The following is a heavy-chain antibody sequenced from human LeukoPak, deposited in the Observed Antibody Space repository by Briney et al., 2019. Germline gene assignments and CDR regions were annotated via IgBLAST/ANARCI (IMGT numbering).Heavy chain of an antibody. CDR3: ARHPSSGWTFFDY. J-gene: IGHJ4*02. CDR1: GGSISSSSYY. D-gene: IGHD6-19*01. CDR2: IYYSGSGRT. V-gene: IGHV4-39*01. Sequence: LSETLSLTCTVSGGSISSSSYYWGWIRQPPGKGLEWIGSIYYSGSGRTYYNPSLKSRVTISVDTSKNQFSLKLSSVTAADTAVFYCARHPSSGWTFFDYWGQGTLVTVSS.